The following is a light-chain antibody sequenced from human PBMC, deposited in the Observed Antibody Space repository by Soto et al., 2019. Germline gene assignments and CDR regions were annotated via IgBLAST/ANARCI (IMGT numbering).Light chain of an antibody. Sequence: DIVMTQSPDSLAVSLGERATINCKSSQSVLYSSNNKNYLAWYQQKPGQPLKLLIYWASTRESGVPDRFSGSGSGTDFTLTISSLQAEDVAVYYCQQYYSTPLITFGQGTRLEIK. CDR3: QQYYSTPLIT. J-gene: IGKJ5*01. V-gene: IGKV4-1*01. CDR2: WAS. CDR1: QSVLYSSNNKNY.